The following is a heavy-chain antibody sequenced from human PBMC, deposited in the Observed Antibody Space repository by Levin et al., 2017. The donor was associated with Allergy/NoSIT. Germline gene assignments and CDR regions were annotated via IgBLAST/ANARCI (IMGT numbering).Heavy chain of an antibody. Sequence: PGGSLRLSCAASGFTFSSYGMHWVRQAPGKGLEWVAVISYDGSNKYYADSVKGRFTISRDNSKNTLYLQMNSLRAEDTAVYYCAKDRVSGITMIVAPLTWGQGTLVTVSS. CDR1: GFTFSSYG. J-gene: IGHJ5*02. CDR3: AKDRVSGITMIVAPLT. V-gene: IGHV3-30*18. D-gene: IGHD3-22*01. CDR2: ISYDGSNK.